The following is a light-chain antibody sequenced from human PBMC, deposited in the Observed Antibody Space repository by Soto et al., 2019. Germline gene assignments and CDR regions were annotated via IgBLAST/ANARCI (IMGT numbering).Light chain of an antibody. CDR1: QSIDISS. Sequence: EIVLTQSPGTLSLSPGERATLSCRASQSIDISSLDWYQHKPGQTPRLLIYGASNRATGVPDRFRGSGSGTDFTLIISALEPEDFGVYYCQQYGSAPYTFGQGTKLEIK. CDR2: GAS. J-gene: IGKJ2*01. CDR3: QQYGSAPYT. V-gene: IGKV3-20*01.